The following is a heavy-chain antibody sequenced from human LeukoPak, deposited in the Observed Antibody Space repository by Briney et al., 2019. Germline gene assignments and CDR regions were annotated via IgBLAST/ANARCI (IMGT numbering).Heavy chain of an antibody. CDR3: ARTSFYYDMDV. V-gene: IGHV3-53*05. J-gene: IGHJ6*02. CDR1: GSIITYNY. CDR2: INSGGYT. D-gene: IGHD3-16*02. Sequence: GGALRLSCAASGSIITYNYMNWVRQARGKGVEGVALINSGGYTYYADSLKGRITVSRDTSNNALFLQMSGLRPEDTAVYYCARTSFYYDMDVWGQGTTVTVSS.